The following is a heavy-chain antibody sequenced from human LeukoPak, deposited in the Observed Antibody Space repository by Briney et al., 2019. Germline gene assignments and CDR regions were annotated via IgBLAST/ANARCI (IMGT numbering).Heavy chain of an antibody. CDR3: ARDFELKWELPVDIFDY. V-gene: IGHV1-3*01. CDR1: GYSFTNHA. CDR2: INAGNGDT. D-gene: IGHD1-26*01. J-gene: IGHJ4*02. Sequence: ASVKVSCKTSGYSFTNHAIHWVRQAPGQGFKWIGWINAGNGDTKYSRKFQGRVSITRDTSASTVYMEVSSLRSEDTAVYYCARDFELKWELPVDIFDYWGQGTLVTASS.